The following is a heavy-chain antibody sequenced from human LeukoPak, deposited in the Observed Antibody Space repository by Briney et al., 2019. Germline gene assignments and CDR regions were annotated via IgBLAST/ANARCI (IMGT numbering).Heavy chain of an antibody. CDR3: ASARTTAFMDI. CDR1: GGSFRGYY. V-gene: IGHV4-59*10. J-gene: IGHJ6*04. CDR2: IYTSGST. D-gene: IGHD2-2*01. Sequence: PSETLSLTCAVYGGSFRGYYWSWIRQPAGKGLEWIGRIYTSGSTNYNPSLKSRVTMSVDTSKNQFSLKLSSVTAADTAVYYCASARTTAFMDIWGKGTTVTLSS.